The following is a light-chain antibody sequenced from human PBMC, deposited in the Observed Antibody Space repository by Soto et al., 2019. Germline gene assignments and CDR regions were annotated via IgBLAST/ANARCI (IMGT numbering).Light chain of an antibody. J-gene: IGKJ1*01. Sequence: EIVLTQSPCTVSLSAWERATLSCGASQSVSNNYLAWYQQKPGQAPRLLIYGASNRATGIPDRFSGSGSGTDFTLTISRLEPEDFAVYYCQQYGSSGTFGQGTKVDIK. CDR1: QSVSNNY. CDR3: QQYGSSGT. CDR2: GAS. V-gene: IGKV3-20*01.